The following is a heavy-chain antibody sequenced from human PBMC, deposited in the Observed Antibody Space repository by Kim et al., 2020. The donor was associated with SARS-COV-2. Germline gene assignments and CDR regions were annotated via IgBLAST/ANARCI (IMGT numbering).Heavy chain of an antibody. CDR1: GYTFTSYD. CDR2: MNPNSGNT. J-gene: IGHJ6*03. CDR3: ARLHPPPRDWLSYYYYYYMDV. V-gene: IGHV1-8*01. D-gene: IGHD3-9*01. Sequence: ASVKVSCKASGYTFTSYDINWVRQATGQGLEWMGWMNPNSGNTGYAQKFQGRVTMTRNTSISTAYMELSSLRSEDTAVYYCARLHPPPRDWLSYYYYYYMDVWGKGTTVTVSS.